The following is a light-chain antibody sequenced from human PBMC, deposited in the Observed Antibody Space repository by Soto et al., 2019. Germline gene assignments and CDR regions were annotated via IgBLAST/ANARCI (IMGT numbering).Light chain of an antibody. CDR2: DAS. Sequence: AIRMTQTTSSLSASTGDRVTITCRASQGISSYLAWYQQKPGKAPKFLIYDASTLESGVPSRFSGSGCGTEFSLTISSLQPDDFGSYYCQHMRTFGQGTKVDIK. V-gene: IGKV1-8*01. CDR3: QHMRT. J-gene: IGKJ1*01. CDR1: QGISSY.